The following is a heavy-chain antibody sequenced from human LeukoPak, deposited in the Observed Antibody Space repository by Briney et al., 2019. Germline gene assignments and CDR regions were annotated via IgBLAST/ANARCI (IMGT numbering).Heavy chain of an antibody. D-gene: IGHD3-9*01. J-gene: IGHJ4*02. CDR1: GGTFSSYA. CDR2: IIPIFGTA. Sequence: ASVKVSCKASGGTFSSYAISWVRQAPGQGLEWMGGIIPIFGTANYAQKFQGRVTITADESTSTAYMELSSLRSEDTAVYYCARRPVNSYYDILTGYWPDYWGQGTLVTVSS. V-gene: IGHV1-69*13. CDR3: ARRPVNSYYDILTGYWPDY.